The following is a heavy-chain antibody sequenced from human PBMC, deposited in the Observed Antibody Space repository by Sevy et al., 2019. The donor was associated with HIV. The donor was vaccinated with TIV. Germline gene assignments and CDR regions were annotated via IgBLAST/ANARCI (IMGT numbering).Heavy chain of an antibody. D-gene: IGHD4-17*01. V-gene: IGHV3-30-3*01. CDR3: ARERCRQALNV. CDR2: ISYDGSRK. CDR1: GFTFGSYA. J-gene: IGHJ3*01. Sequence: GGSLRLSCAASGFTFGSYAMHWVRQAPGKGLEWFAFISYDGSRKYYADSVKGRFTISRDNSKNTLFMQVNSLRAEDTALYYCARERCRQALNVWGQGTMVTVSS.